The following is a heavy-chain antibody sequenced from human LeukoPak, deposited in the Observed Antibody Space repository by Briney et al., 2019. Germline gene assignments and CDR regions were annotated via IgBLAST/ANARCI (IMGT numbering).Heavy chain of an antibody. D-gene: IGHD6-13*01. J-gene: IGHJ4*02. CDR3: ARDGPRPYSSTWAGYFDY. CDR2: ISYDGSNK. V-gene: IGHV3-30-3*01. Sequence: PGGSLRLSCAASGFTFSSYAMHWVRQAPGKGLEWVAVISYDGSNKYYADSVKGRFTISRDNSKNTVYLQMNSLRAEDTAVYYCARDGPRPYSSTWAGYFDYWGQGTLVTVSA. CDR1: GFTFSSYA.